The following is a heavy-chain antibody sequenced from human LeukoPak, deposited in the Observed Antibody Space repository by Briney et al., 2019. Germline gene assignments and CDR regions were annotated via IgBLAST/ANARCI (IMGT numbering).Heavy chain of an antibody. V-gene: IGHV3-64D*06. CDR3: VKANGPGYSYGYGLDWFDP. D-gene: IGHD5-18*01. J-gene: IGHJ5*02. CDR1: GFSFSGHW. CDR2: ISSNGGST. Sequence: GGSLRLSCAASGFSFSGHWMHWVRQAPGKGLEYVSAISSNGGSTYYADSVKGRFTISRGNSKNTLYLQMSSLRAEDTAVYYCVKANGPGYSYGYGLDWFDPWGQGTLVTVSS.